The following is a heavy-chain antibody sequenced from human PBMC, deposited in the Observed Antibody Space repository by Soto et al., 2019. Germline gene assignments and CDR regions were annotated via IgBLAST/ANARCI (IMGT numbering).Heavy chain of an antibody. J-gene: IGHJ4*02. Sequence: SETLSLTCTVSGGSISSGDYYRSWIRQPPGKGLEWIGYIYYSGSIYYNPSLKSRVTISIDTSKNQFSLKLSFVTAADTAVYYCARAGLRFLEWPRWGQGTLVTVSS. D-gene: IGHD3-3*01. CDR1: GGSISSGDYY. CDR3: ARAGLRFLEWPR. CDR2: IYYSGSI. V-gene: IGHV4-30-4*01.